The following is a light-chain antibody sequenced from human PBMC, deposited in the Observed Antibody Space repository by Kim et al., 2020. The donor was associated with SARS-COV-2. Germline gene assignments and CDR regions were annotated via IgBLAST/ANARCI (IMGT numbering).Light chain of an antibody. V-gene: IGKV1-17*03. CDR1: QDISNF. J-gene: IGKJ2*01. CDR2: AAS. CDR3: LQHKRYPYS. Sequence: SAAVGDRVTISCRASQDISNFVAWFQQKPGKVPKRLIYAASSLQSGVPSRFSGSGSGTEYSLTISSLQPEDFATYYCLQHKRYPYSLGQGTKLEI.